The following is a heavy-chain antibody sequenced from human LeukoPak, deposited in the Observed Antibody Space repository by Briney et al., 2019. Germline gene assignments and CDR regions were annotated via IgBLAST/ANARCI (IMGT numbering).Heavy chain of an antibody. V-gene: IGHV3-53*01. J-gene: IGHJ4*02. CDR2: IYSGGGT. CDR1: GFTVSSNY. CDR3: ASAPGEWLRTY. Sequence: GGSLRLSCAASGFTVSSNYMSWVRQAPGKGLEWVSVIYSGGGTYYADSVKGRFTISRDNAKNSLYLQMNSLRAEDTAVYYCASAPGEWLRTYWGQGTLVTVSS. D-gene: IGHD5-12*01.